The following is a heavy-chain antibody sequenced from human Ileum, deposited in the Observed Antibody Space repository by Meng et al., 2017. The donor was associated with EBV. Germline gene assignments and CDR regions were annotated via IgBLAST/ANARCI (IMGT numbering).Heavy chain of an antibody. CDR1: GYTFSNYA. Sequence: AKLFQSGAEVKKPGASVKLPCKAPGYTFSNYAIHWVRQAPGQRPEWMGWINADNGNTKYSQKFQGRVTITRNTPASTVYMDVRSLRSEDTAVYFCARVERGVKFDKWGQGTLVTVSS. D-gene: IGHD2-21*01. CDR2: INADNGNT. CDR3: ARVERGVKFDK. J-gene: IGHJ4*01. V-gene: IGHV1-3*01.